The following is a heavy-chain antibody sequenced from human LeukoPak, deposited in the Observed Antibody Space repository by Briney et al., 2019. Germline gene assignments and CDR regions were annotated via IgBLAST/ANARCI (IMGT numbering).Heavy chain of an antibody. CDR1: GGSISSYY. V-gene: IGHV4-59*08. CDR3: ASERSGPGYDYFDY. D-gene: IGHD3-3*01. CDR2: IYYSGST. Sequence: SETLSLTCTVSGGSISSYYWSWIRQPPGKGLEWIGYIYYSGSTNYNPSLKSRVTISVDTSKNQFSLKLSSVTAADTAVYYCASERSGPGYDYFDYWGQGTLVTVSS. J-gene: IGHJ4*02.